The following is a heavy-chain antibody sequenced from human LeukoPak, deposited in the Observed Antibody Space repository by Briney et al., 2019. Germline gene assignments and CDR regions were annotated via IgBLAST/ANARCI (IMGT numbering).Heavy chain of an antibody. J-gene: IGHJ4*02. D-gene: IGHD3-22*01. V-gene: IGHV4-34*01. CDR1: GGSFSGYY. CDR2: INHSGST. CDR3: ATSYYYDSSVRY. Sequence: PSETLSLTCAVYGGSFSGYYWSWIRQPPGKGLEWIGEINHSGSTNYNPSLKSRVTISVDTSKNQFSLKLSSVTAADTAVYYCATSYYYDSSVRYWGQGTLVTVSS.